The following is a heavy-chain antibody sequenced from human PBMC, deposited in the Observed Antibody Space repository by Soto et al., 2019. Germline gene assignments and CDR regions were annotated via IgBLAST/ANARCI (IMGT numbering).Heavy chain of an antibody. CDR1: GNSFTSYW. CDR3: ARYCSGGSCYSHSFDY. V-gene: IGHV5-51*01. Sequence: GESLKISCKGSGNSFTSYWIGWARQMPGKGLEWMGIIYPGDSDTRYSPSFQGQVTISADKSISTAYLQWSSLKASDTAMYYCARYCSGGSCYSHSFDYWGQGTLVTVSS. D-gene: IGHD2-15*01. CDR2: IYPGDSDT. J-gene: IGHJ4*02.